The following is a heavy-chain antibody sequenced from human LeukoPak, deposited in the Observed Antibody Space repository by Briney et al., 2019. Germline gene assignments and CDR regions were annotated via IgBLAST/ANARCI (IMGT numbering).Heavy chain of an antibody. V-gene: IGHV4-4*07. Sequence: KASETLSLTCTVSGGSISSYYWSWIRQPAGKGLEWIGRIYTSGSTNYNPSLKSRVTMSVDTSKNQFSLKLSSVTAADTAVYYCARDSSMITFGGVIVFFDYWGQGTLVTVSS. D-gene: IGHD3-16*02. CDR1: GGSISSYY. CDR2: IYTSGST. CDR3: ARDSSMITFGGVIVFFDY. J-gene: IGHJ4*02.